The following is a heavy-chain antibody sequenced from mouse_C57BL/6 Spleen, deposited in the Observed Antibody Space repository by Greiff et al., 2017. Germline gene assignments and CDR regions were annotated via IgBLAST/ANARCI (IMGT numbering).Heavy chain of an antibody. Sequence: VQLQQPGAELVKPGASVKLSCKASGYTFTSYWMHWVKQRPGQGLEWIGMIHPNSGSTNYNEKFKSKATLTVDKSSSTAYMQLSSLTSEDSAVYYCARDSSGTGYFDVWGTGTTVTVSS. CDR2: IHPNSGST. CDR1: GYTFTSYW. D-gene: IGHD3-2*02. CDR3: ARDSSGTGYFDV. J-gene: IGHJ1*03. V-gene: IGHV1-64*01.